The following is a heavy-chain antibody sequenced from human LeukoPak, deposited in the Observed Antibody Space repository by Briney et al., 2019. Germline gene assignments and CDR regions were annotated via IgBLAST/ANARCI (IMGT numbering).Heavy chain of an antibody. CDR1: GYTFTSYG. V-gene: IGHV1-18*01. D-gene: IGHD3-10*01. J-gene: IGHJ6*03. Sequence: EASVKVSCKASGYTFTSYGISWVRQAPGQGLEWMGWISAYNGNTNYAQKLQGRVTMTTDTSTSTAYMELRSLRSDDTAVYYCARDPGLSWFGELGANYYYYYYMDVWGKGTTVTISS. CDR2: ISAYNGNT. CDR3: ARDPGLSWFGELGANYYYYYYMDV.